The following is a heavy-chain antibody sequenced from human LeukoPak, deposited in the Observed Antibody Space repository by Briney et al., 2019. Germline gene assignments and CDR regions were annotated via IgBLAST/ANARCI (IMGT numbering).Heavy chain of an antibody. J-gene: IGHJ5*02. CDR2: VYPGDSDT. CDR1: GYNFDTHW. V-gene: IGHV5-51*01. D-gene: IGHD3-16*01. Sequence: GESLKISCKGSGYNFDTHWIAWVRQMPGKGLEWMGIVYPGDSDTRYSPSFQGQVIISADKSISTAYLQWSSLKASDTAMYYCARHGGWFDPWGQGTLVTVSS. CDR3: ARHGGWFDP.